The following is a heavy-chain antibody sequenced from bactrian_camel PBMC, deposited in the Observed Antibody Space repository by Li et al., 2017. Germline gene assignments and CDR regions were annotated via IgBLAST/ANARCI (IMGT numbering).Heavy chain of an antibody. CDR2: IINRGGTT. J-gene: IGHJ6*01. CDR1: GFTLSSYR. Sequence: HVQLVESGGGLVQPGGSLRLSCAASGFTLSSYRMYWFRQAPGKGLEWVSIINRGGTTYYADTVKGRFTISRDNAKNTVYLQMNSLKSEDTALYYCATRLEMGWPLSDFDYWGQGTQVTVS. D-gene: IGHD5*01. V-gene: IGHV3S1*01. CDR3: ATRLEMGWPLSDFDY.